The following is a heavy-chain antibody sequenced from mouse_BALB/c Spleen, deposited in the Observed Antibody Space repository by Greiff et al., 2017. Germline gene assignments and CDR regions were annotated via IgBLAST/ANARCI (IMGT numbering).Heavy chain of an antibody. CDR1: GFTFSSFG. CDR3: ARSLGDAMDY. D-gene: IGHD3-3*01. V-gene: IGHV5-17*02. Sequence: DVQLVESGGGLVQPGGSRKLSCAASGFTFSSFGMHWVRQAPEKGLEWVAYISSGSSTIYYADTVKGRFTISRDNPKNTLFLQMTSLRSEDTAMYYCARSLGDAMDYWGQGTSVTVSS. J-gene: IGHJ4*01. CDR2: ISSGSSTI.